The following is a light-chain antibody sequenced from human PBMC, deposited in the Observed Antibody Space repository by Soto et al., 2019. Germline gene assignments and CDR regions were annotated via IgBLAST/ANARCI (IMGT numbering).Light chain of an antibody. CDR3: QQYHSHPLT. V-gene: IGKV1-5*03. CDR2: KAS. Sequence: DIQMTQSPSTLSAAVGDRVTITCRASESISSWLAWYQQKPGKAPSLLIYKASSLEVEVHSRFSGSGSGTDFTVSISSLHPDDIATYYCQQYHSHPLTFGGGTKMEIK. CDR1: ESISSW. J-gene: IGKJ4*01.